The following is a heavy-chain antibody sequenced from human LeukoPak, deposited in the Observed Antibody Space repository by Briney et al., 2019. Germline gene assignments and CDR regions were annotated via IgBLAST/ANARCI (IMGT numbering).Heavy chain of an antibody. Sequence: GGSLRVSCAASGFTFSDYYMSWIRQAPGKGLESVSYISSSGSTIYSADSVKGRFTISRDNAKNSLYLQMNSLRAEDTAVYYCARREYSSSWYYFDYWGQGTLVTVSS. V-gene: IGHV3-11*01. CDR1: GFTFSDYY. CDR3: ARREYSSSWYYFDY. D-gene: IGHD6-13*01. CDR2: ISSSGSTI. J-gene: IGHJ4*02.